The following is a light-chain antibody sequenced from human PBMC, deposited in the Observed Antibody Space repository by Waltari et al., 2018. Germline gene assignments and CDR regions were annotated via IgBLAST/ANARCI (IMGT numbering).Light chain of an antibody. CDR2: CAS. CDR3: QQYNNWPRT. J-gene: IGKJ1*01. CDR1: QRVSSY. V-gene: IGKV3-15*01. Sequence: IVMTQSPATLSVSPGARAPLSCRASQRVSSYLAWYQQKPGQAPRLLIYCASTRATGIPARFSGSGSGTEFTLTLSSLQSEDFAVYYCQQYNNWPRTFGQGTKVEIK.